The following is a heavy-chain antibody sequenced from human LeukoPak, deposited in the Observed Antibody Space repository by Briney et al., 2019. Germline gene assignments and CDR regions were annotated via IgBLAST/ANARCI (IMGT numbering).Heavy chain of an antibody. CDR2: ISTSSSTI. Sequence: GGSLRLSCEASGFTLSPYSMNWVRQAPGKGLEWASYISTSSSTIYYADSVKGRFTISRDNAKNTVYLQMNSLRAEDTAVYYCARALTTLTYEGYWGQGTLVTVSS. CDR3: ARALTTLTYEGY. J-gene: IGHJ4*02. CDR1: GFTLSPYS. D-gene: IGHD1-1*01. V-gene: IGHV3-48*01.